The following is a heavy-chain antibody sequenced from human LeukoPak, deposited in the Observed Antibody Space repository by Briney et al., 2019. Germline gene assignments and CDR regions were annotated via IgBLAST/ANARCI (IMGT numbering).Heavy chain of an antibody. CDR2: IYYSGSI. CDR3: ARVNGGNSYAYFDY. V-gene: IGHV4-59*01. D-gene: IGHD4-23*01. CDR1: GGSISSYY. J-gene: IGHJ4*02. Sequence: SETLSLTCTVSGGSISSYYWSWIRQPPGKGLEWIGYIYYSGSINYNPSLKSRVTIPVDTSKNQFSLKLSSVTAADTAVYYCARVNGGNSYAYFDYWGQGTLVTVSS.